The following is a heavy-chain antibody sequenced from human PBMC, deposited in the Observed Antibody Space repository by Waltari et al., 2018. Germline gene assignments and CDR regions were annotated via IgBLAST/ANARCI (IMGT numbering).Heavy chain of an antibody. J-gene: IGHJ4*02. CDR1: GFTFSSYS. CDR2: SSSSSSYI. CDR3: AREVSPNGGDY. V-gene: IGHV3-21*01. Sequence: EVQLVESGGGLVKPGGSLRLSCAASGFTFSSYSMNWVRQAPGKGLEGVPSSSSSSSYIYYADSVKGRFTISRDNAKNSLYLQMNSLRAEDTAVYYCAREVSPNGGDYWGQGTLVTVSS. D-gene: IGHD3-10*01.